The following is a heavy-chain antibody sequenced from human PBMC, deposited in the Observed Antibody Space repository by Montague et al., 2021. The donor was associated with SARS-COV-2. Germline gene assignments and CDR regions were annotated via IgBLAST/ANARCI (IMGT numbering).Heavy chain of an antibody. Sequence: SLRLSYAASGFTFSNSAMNWVRQAPGKGLEWVSGSSGSDGGTHYXXSLKGRFTISRDNSKNVLYLQMNSLRAEDTALYYCAKDSYYYGLGYGMDVWGQGTTVTVSS. CDR1: GFTFSNSA. J-gene: IGHJ6*02. D-gene: IGHD3-10*01. CDR2: SSGSDGGT. CDR3: AKDSYYYGLGYGMDV. V-gene: IGHV3-23*01.